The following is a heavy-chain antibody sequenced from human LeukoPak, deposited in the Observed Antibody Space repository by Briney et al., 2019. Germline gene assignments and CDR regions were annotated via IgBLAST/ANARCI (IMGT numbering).Heavy chain of an antibody. J-gene: IGHJ4*02. D-gene: IGHD6-19*01. CDR1: GFTFSSYA. CDR3: AKAPIAVAGTYYFDY. V-gene: IGHV3-23*01. CDR2: ISGSGGST. Sequence: GGSLRLSCAASGFTFSSYAMSWVRQAPGKGLEWVSAISGSGGSTYYADSVKGRFTISRDNSKNTLYLQMNSLGAEDTAVYYCAKAPIAVAGTYYFDYWGQGTLVTVSS.